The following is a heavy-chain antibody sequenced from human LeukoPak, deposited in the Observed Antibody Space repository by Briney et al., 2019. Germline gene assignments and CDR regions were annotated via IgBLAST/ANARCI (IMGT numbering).Heavy chain of an antibody. Sequence: GASVKVSCKASGYTFTGYYMHWVRQAPGQGLEWMGWINPNSGGTNYAQKFQGRVTMTRDTSITTAYMELSRLRSDDTAVYYRARVVAGNWFDPWGQGILVTVSS. V-gene: IGHV1-2*02. CDR1: GYTFTGYY. CDR3: ARVVAGNWFDP. D-gene: IGHD6-19*01. CDR2: INPNSGGT. J-gene: IGHJ5*02.